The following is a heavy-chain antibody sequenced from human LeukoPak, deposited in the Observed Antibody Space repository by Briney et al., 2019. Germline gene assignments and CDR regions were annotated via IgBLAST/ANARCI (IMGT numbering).Heavy chain of an antibody. CDR3: AKDRSSSSWYGDGMDV. J-gene: IGHJ6*02. Sequence: GGSLRLSCAASGFTFSSYGMHWVRQAPGKGLEWVAVISYDGSNKYYADSVKGRFTISRDNSKNTLYLQMNSLRAEDTAVYCCAKDRSSSSWYGDGMDVWGQGTTVTVSS. CDR2: ISYDGSNK. D-gene: IGHD6-13*01. V-gene: IGHV3-30*18. CDR1: GFTFSSYG.